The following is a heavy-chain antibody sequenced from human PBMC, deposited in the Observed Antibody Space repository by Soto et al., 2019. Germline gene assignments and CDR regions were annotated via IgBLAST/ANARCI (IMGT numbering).Heavy chain of an antibody. CDR1: GYTFTGYY. V-gene: IGHV1-2*02. D-gene: IGHD5-18*01. CDR2: INPNSGGT. CDR3: ARAVSGYSYARGPHNWFDP. Sequence: ASVKVSCKASGYTFTGYYMHWVRQAPGQGLEWMGWINPNSGGTNYAQKFQGRVTMTRDTSISTAYMELSRLRSEDTAVYYCARAVSGYSYARGPHNWFDPWGQGTLVTVSS. J-gene: IGHJ5*02.